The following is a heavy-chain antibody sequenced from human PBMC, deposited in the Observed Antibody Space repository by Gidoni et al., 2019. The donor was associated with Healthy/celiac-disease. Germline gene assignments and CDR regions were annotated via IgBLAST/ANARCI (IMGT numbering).Heavy chain of an antibody. V-gene: IGHV4-34*01. Sequence: QVQLQQWGAGLLKPSETLSLTCAVYGGSFSGYYWSWIRQPPGKGLEWIGEINHSGSTNYNPSLKSRVTISVDTSKNQFSLKLSSVTAADTAVYYCARGRHTRYGVAVAGWGWYFDLWGRGTLVTVSS. CDR1: GGSFSGYY. D-gene: IGHD6-19*01. CDR3: ARGRHTRYGVAVAGWGWYFDL. CDR2: INHSGST. J-gene: IGHJ2*01.